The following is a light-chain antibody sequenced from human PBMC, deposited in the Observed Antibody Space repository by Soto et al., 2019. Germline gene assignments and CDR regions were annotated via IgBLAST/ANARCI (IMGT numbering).Light chain of an antibody. CDR2: RTS. CDR1: QSVSSNY. Sequence: TQSPGTLSSSPGEKATLSCRASQSVSSNYLAWYQQKPGQAPRVLIYRTSIRATGISDRFSGSGSGTDFTLTISTLEPQDFAVYYCQQYGGSMTFGQGTKVDIK. CDR3: QQYGGSMT. V-gene: IGKV3-20*01. J-gene: IGKJ1*01.